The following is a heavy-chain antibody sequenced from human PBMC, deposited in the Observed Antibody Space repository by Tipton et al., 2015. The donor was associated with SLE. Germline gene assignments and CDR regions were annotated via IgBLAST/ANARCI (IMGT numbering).Heavy chain of an antibody. CDR3: AKEWRGYCTGGVCPLDY. CDR1: GFTFSSYA. V-gene: IGHV3-23*01. Sequence: SLRLSCAASGFTFSSYAMSWVRQAPGKGLEWVSAISGSGGSTYYADSVKGRFTISRDNSKNTLYLQMNSLRAEDTAVYYCAKEWRGYCTGGVCPLDYWGQGTLVTVSP. CDR2: ISGSGGST. J-gene: IGHJ4*02. D-gene: IGHD2-8*02.